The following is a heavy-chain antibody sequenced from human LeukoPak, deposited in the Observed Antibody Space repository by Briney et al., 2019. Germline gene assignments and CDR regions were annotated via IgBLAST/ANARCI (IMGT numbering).Heavy chain of an antibody. CDR2: IRYDGSTK. V-gene: IGHV3-30*02. CDR3: AKELREGYYCDY. Sequence: GGSLRLSCVGSEFTFSYYGMHWVRQAPGKGLEWVAFIRYDGSTKYYADSVKGRFPISRDNSQNTLFLQMNSLRGEDTAMYYCAKELREGYYCDYWGQGTLVTVSS. J-gene: IGHJ4*02. CDR1: EFTFSYYG. D-gene: IGHD3-10*01.